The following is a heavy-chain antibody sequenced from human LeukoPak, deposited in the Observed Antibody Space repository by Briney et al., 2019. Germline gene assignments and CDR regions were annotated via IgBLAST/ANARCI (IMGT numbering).Heavy chain of an antibody. J-gene: IGHJ4*02. V-gene: IGHV4-38-2*02. D-gene: IGHD6-13*01. CDR1: GYSISSGYY. CDR3: ARERAYSSSWYVSDY. Sequence: SETLSLTCAVSGYSISSGYYWGWIRQPPGKGLEWIGTIYHNGNTYYNPSLNSRATISVDTSRNQFSLELSSVTAADTAVFYCARERAYSSSWYVSDYWGQGTLVTVSS. CDR2: IYHNGNT.